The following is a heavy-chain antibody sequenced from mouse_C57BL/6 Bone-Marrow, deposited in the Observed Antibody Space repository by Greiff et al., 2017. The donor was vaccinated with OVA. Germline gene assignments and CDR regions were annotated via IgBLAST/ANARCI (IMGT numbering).Heavy chain of an antibody. Sequence: EVHLVESGAELVRPGASVKLSCTASGFNIKDDYMHWVKQRPEQGLEWIGWIDPENGDTEYASKFQGKATITADTSSNTAYLQLSSLTSEDTAVYYGTTEGYYDYWGQGTTRTVSS. CDR1: GFNIKDDY. CDR3: TTEGYYDY. CDR2: IDPENGDT. D-gene: IGHD2-3*01. J-gene: IGHJ2*01. V-gene: IGHV14-4*01.